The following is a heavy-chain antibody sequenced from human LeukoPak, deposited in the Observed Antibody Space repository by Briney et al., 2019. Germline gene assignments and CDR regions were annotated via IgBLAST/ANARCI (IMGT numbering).Heavy chain of an antibody. CDR3: ASGGYCSGGSCYGIGDY. CDR2: INPNSGGT. J-gene: IGHJ4*02. CDR1: GYTLTELS. Sequence: ASVKVSCKVSGYTLTELSMHWVRQAPGKGLEWMGWINPNSGGTNYAQKFQGRVTMTRDTSISTAYMELSRLRSDDTAVYYCASGGYCSGGSCYGIGDYWGQGTLVTVSS. D-gene: IGHD2-15*01. V-gene: IGHV1-2*02.